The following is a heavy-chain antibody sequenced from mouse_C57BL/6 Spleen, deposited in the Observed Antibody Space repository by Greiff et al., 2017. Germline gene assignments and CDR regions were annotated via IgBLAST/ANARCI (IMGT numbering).Heavy chain of an antibody. CDR1: GYTFTDYY. CDR2: INPNNGGT. D-gene: IGHD2-2*01. V-gene: IGHV1-26*01. J-gene: IGHJ4*01. Sequence: EVQLQQSGPELVKPGASVKISCKASGYTFTDYYMNWVKQSHGKSLEWIGDINPNNGGTSYNQKFKGKATLTVDKSSSTAYMELRSLTSEDSAVYYCARSHYGYDEDYAMDYWGQGTSVTVSS. CDR3: ARSHYGYDEDYAMDY.